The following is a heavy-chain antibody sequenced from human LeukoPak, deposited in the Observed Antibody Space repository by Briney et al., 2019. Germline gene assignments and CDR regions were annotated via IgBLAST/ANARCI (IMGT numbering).Heavy chain of an antibody. CDR3: ARSGGYSSPHGY. CDR2: IYYSGTT. CDR1: GGSISHYY. J-gene: IGHJ4*02. V-gene: IGHV4-59*01. Sequence: SETLSLTCTVAGGSISHYYWSWIQQPPGKGLEWIGYIYYSGTTNYNPSLKSRVTISVDTSKKQFSLKLNSVSAADTAVYYCARSGGYSSPHGYWGQGTLVTVSS. D-gene: IGHD6-19*01.